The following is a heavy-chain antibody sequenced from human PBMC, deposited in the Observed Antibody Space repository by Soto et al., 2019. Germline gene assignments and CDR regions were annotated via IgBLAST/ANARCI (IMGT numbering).Heavy chain of an antibody. Sequence: EVQLVESGGGLVQPGRSLRLSCAASGFTFDDYAMHWVRQAPGKGLEWVSGITWNSGSIGYADYVKGRFTISRDNAKNSLYLQMNSLRAEDTALYYCAKSTTDSFAYMDVWGKGTTVTVSS. CDR2: ITWNSGSI. CDR1: GFTFDDYA. J-gene: IGHJ6*03. V-gene: IGHV3-9*01. CDR3: AKSTTDSFAYMDV. D-gene: IGHD4-17*01.